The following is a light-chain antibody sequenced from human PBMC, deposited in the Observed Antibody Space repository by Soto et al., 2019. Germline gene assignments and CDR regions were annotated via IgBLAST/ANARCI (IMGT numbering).Light chain of an antibody. CDR3: QQCDNLPLT. V-gene: IGKV1-33*01. J-gene: IGKJ4*01. CDR2: DAS. CDR1: QDISNY. Sequence: DIQMTQSPSSLSASVGDRVTITCQASQDISNYLNWYQQKPGKAPKLLIYDASNLETGVPSRFRGSGYGTYFTFTISSLQPEDIASYYCQQCDNLPLTFGGGTKVEIK.